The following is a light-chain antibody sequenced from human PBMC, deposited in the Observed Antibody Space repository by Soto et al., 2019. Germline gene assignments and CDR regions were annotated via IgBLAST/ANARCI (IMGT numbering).Light chain of an antibody. Sequence: ESVVTQSPGTLSLSPGERATLSCGASQSVSSYLAWYQQKPGQAPRLLSYGASNRAAGIPDRFSGSGSGTDFALTSGGVEPEDFAVYFCQQRSNWPPITFAQGTRLEI. CDR2: GAS. CDR3: QQRSNWPPIT. CDR1: QSVSSY. V-gene: IGKV3-11*01. J-gene: IGKJ5*01.